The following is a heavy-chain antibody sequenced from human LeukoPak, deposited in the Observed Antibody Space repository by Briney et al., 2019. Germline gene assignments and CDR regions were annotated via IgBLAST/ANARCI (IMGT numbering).Heavy chain of an antibody. D-gene: IGHD3-9*01. CDR1: GYTFTSYG. V-gene: IGHV1-18*01. CDR3: AREVSGYDILTGYYPTGYFDY. J-gene: IGHJ4*02. Sequence: ASVKVSCKASGYTFTSYGISWVRQAPGQGLEWMGWISAYNGNTNYAQKLQGRVTMTTDTSTSTAYMELRSLRSDDTAVYYCAREVSGYDILTGYYPTGYFDYWGQGTLVTVSS. CDR2: ISAYNGNT.